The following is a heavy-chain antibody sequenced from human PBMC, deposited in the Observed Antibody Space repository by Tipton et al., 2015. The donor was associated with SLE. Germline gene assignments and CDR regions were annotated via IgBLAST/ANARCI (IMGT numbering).Heavy chain of an antibody. CDR2: IDYSGST. CDR1: GGSISRSSYY. Sequence: TLSLTCTVSGGSISRSSYYWGWIRQPPGKGLEWIGSIDYSGSTYYNPSLKSRVTISVDTSKNQFSLKLSSVTAADTAVYYCGRGGTLWYYYSYMDVWGKGTTVTVSS. V-gene: IGHV4-39*07. CDR3: GRGGTLWYYYSYMDV. J-gene: IGHJ6*03. D-gene: IGHD3-16*01.